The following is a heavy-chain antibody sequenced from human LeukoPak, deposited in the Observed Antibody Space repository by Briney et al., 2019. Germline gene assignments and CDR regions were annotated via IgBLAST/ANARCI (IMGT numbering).Heavy chain of an antibody. CDR2: INPSGGST. V-gene: IGHV1-46*01. CDR1: GSTFTSYY. CDR3: ARDYSGAAPFDY. J-gene: IGHJ4*02. D-gene: IGHD4-17*01. Sequence: ASVKVSCTASGSTFTSYYMHWVRQAPGQGLEWMGIINPSGGSTSYAQKFQGRVTMTRDTSTSTVYMELSSLRSEDTAVYYCARDYSGAAPFDYWGQGTLVTVSS.